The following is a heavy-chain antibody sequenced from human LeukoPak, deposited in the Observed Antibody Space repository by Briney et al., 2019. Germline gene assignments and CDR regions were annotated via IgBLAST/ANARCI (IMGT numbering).Heavy chain of an antibody. CDR1: GFTFSSYA. CDR2: ISYDGSNK. CDR3: ARGGYDFWSGYYMGSYDAFDI. Sequence: GGSLRLSCAASGFTFSSYAMHWVRQAPGKGLEWVAVISYDGSNKYYADSVKGRFTISRDNSKNTLYLQMNSLRAKDTAVYYCARGGYDFWSGYYMGSYDAFDIWGQGTMVTVSS. D-gene: IGHD3-3*01. J-gene: IGHJ3*02. V-gene: IGHV3-30-3*01.